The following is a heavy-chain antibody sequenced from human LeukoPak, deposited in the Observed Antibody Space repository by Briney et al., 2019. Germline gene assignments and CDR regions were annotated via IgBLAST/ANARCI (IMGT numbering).Heavy chain of an antibody. CDR2: IYPGDSDT. CDR1: GYSFTSYW. Sequence: GESLKISCKGSGYSFTSYWIGWVRQMPGKGLEWMGIIYPGDSDTRYSPSFQGQVTISADKSISTAYLQWSSLKASDTAMYYCARLLGIAVARVWFDPWGQGTPVTVSS. J-gene: IGHJ5*02. CDR3: ARLLGIAVARVWFDP. V-gene: IGHV5-51*01. D-gene: IGHD6-19*01.